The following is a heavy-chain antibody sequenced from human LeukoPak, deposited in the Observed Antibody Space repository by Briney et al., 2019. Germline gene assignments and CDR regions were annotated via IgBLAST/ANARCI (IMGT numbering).Heavy chain of an antibody. J-gene: IGHJ6*03. V-gene: IGHV1-69*05. CDR1: GGTFSSYA. CDR2: IIPIFGTA. CDR3: ARDGDYDYYYYMDV. D-gene: IGHD4-17*01. Sequence: SVKVSCKASGGTFSSYAISWVRQAPGQGLEWMGRIIPIFGTANYAQKFQGRVTITTDESTSTAYMELSSLRSEDTAVHYCARDGDYDYYYYMDVWGKGTTVTVSS.